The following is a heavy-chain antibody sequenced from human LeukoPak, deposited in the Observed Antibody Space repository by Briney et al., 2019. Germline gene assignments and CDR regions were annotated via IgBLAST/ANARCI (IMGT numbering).Heavy chain of an antibody. V-gene: IGHV3-74*01. J-gene: IGHJ3*02. CDR1: GFTFSSYW. Sequence: PGGSLRLSCAASGFTFSSYWMHWVRQAPGKGLVWVSRISSDGSSTSYADCVKGRITISRDNAKNTLYLQMNSLRAEDTAVYYCARTFRSYDAFDNWGQGTMVTVSS. CDR3: ARTFRSYDAFDN. CDR2: ISSDGSST. D-gene: IGHD3-16*01.